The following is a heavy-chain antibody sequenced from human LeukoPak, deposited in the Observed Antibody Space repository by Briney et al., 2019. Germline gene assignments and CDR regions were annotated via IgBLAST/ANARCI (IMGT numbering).Heavy chain of an antibody. CDR2: IYSGGST. V-gene: IGHV3-66*01. CDR3: TRAITYFYGSVTYDWFDS. D-gene: IGHD3-10*01. J-gene: IGHJ5*01. Sequence: PGGSLRLSCAASGFTVSSNYMSWVRQAPGKGLEWVSVIYSGGSTYYADSVQGRFTISRDNAKNTVYLQMNSLRVDDTAIYYCTRAITYFYGSVTYDWFDSWGQGTRVTVSS. CDR1: GFTVSSNY.